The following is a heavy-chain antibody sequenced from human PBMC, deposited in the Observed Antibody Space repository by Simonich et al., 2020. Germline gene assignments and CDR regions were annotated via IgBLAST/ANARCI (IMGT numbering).Heavy chain of an antibody. CDR3: ARASRGTWWYYYFDY. Sequence: QVQLVQSGAEVKKPGASVKVSCKASGYTFTSYGISWVRQAPGQGLEWMGWISAYKENTNDAQKLQGRVNMTTDTSTSTAYMELRSLRSDDTAVYYCARASRGTWWYYYFDYWGQGTLVTVSS. CDR2: ISAYKENT. CDR1: GYTFTSYG. J-gene: IGHJ4*02. D-gene: IGHD2-15*01. V-gene: IGHV1-18*01.